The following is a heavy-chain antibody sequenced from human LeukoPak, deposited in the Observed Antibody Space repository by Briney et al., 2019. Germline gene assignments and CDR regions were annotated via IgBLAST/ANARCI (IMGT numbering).Heavy chain of an antibody. CDR3: VKGLVQTTMSYSVDY. J-gene: IGHJ4*02. Sequence: GGSLRLSCAASGFTFSSHNMNWVRQTPGKGLEWVALISSDGSKNIYADPVKGRFTVSRDNSKNTLYLQMNSLRAEDTAVYYCVKGLVQTTMSYSVDYWGQGALVTVSS. CDR2: ISSDGSKN. D-gene: IGHD1-1*01. CDR1: GFTFSSHN. V-gene: IGHV3-30*18.